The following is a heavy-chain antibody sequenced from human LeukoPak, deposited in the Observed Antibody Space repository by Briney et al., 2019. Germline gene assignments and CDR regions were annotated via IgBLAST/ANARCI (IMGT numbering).Heavy chain of an antibody. CDR1: GFTFDDYA. V-gene: IGHV3-9*01. D-gene: IGHD1-26*01. Sequence: GGSLRLSCAASGFTFDDYAMHWVRQAPGEGLEWVSGISWNSGSIGYADSVKGRFTISRDNAKDTAFLQMNSLTVEDTATYYCAGAISKGAGIDSWGQGILVTVSS. CDR3: AGAISKGAGIDS. CDR2: ISWNSGSI. J-gene: IGHJ4*02.